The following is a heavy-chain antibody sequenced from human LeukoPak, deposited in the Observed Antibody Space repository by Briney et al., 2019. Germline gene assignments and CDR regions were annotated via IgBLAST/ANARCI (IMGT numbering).Heavy chain of an antibody. D-gene: IGHD2-8*01. J-gene: IGHJ4*02. V-gene: IGHV3-21*01. CDR2: ISSSSSYI. Sequence: GGSLRLSCAASGFTFSSYSMNWVRQAPGKGLEWVSSISSSSSYIYYADSVKGRFTISRDNAKKSLYLQMNSQTAEDTAVPYCATVIQYDTALHYCGQPTLLTAPS. CDR1: GFTFSSYS. CDR3: ATVIQYDTALHY.